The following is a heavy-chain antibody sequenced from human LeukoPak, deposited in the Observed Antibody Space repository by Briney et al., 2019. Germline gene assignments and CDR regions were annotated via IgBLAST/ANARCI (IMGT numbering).Heavy chain of an antibody. Sequence: GSSVKVSCKASGGTFSSHAISWVRQAPGQGLEWMGGIIPIFGTANYAQKFQGRVTITTDESTSTAYMELSSLRSEDTAVYYCARVGAPSIAAPPDFWGQGTLVTVSS. CDR1: GGTFSSHA. CDR2: IIPIFGTA. J-gene: IGHJ4*02. V-gene: IGHV1-69*05. CDR3: ARVGAPSIAAPPDF. D-gene: IGHD6-13*01.